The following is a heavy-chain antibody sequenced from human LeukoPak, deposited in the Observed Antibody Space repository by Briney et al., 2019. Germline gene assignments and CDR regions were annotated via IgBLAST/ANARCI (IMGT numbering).Heavy chain of an antibody. CDR3: ASTHWVDYGDYVWFDP. V-gene: IGHV4-30-4*07. CDR2: IYYSGST. Sequence: SQTLSLTCAVSGGSISSGGYSWSWIRQPPGKGLEWIGYIYYSGSTYYNPSLKSRVTISVDTSKNQFSLKLSSVTAADTAVYYCASTHWVDYGDYVWFDPWGQGTLVTVSS. J-gene: IGHJ5*02. D-gene: IGHD4-17*01. CDR1: GGSISSGGYS.